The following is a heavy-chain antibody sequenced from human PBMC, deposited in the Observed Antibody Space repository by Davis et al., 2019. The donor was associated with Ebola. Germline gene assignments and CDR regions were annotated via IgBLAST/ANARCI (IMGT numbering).Heavy chain of an antibody. CDR2: MNPNSGNT. D-gene: IGHD3-16*01. CDR1: GYTFTTYD. J-gene: IGHJ4*02. CDR3: AKDFEPGEVSFGMFDD. V-gene: IGHV1-8*01. Sequence: AASVKVSCKASGYTFTTYDINWVRQATGQGFEWMGWMNPNSGNTGYAQKFQGRVTMTRDTSITTAYMELSSLSSDDTALYYCAKDFEPGEVSFGMFDDWGQGTLVTVSS.